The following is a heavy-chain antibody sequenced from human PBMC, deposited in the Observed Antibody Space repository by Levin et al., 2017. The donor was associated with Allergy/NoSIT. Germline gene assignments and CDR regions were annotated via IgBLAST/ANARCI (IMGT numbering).Heavy chain of an antibody. D-gene: IGHD5-12*01. CDR1: GFTFSSYG. J-gene: IGHJ6*03. V-gene: IGHV3-33*01. Sequence: PGASVKVSCAASGFTFSSYGMHWVRQAPGKGLEWVAVIWDDGYKKYYADSVKGRFTISRDNSKNTLSLLMNSLRAEDTAVYYCARVLRFYYYYYMDVWGKGTTVTVSS. CDR2: IWDDGYKK. CDR3: ARVLRFYYYYYMDV.